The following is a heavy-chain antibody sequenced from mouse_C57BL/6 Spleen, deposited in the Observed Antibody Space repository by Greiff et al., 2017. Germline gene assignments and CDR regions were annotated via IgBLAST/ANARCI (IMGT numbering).Heavy chain of an antibody. V-gene: IGHV14-1*01. CDR3: TTGTTFYFDY. CDR2: IDPEDGDT. CDR1: GFNIKDYY. Sequence: VQLPQSGAELVRPGASVKLSCTASGFNIKDYYMHRVKQRPEQGLEWIGRIDPEDGDTDYAPKFQGKATMTADTSSNTAYLQLSSLTSEDTAVYCCTTGTTFYFDYWGQGTTLTVSS. J-gene: IGHJ2*01. D-gene: IGHD1-1*01.